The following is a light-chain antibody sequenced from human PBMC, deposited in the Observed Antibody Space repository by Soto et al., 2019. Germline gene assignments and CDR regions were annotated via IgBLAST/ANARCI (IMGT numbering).Light chain of an antibody. V-gene: IGKV1-33*01. CDR2: AAS. CDR1: QDISNY. J-gene: IGKJ4*01. CDR3: QPYDPLPIT. Sequence: DLQMTQSPSSLSASVGDRVTITCQASQDISNYLNWYQQKPGEAPKLLISAASILETWVPSRFSGGGSGTDFTFTITSLQPDDVATYFCQPYDPLPITFGGGTKVEIK.